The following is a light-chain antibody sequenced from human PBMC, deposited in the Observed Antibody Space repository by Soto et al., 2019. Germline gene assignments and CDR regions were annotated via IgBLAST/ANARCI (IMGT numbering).Light chain of an antibody. V-gene: IGKV3-11*01. CDR2: DAS. CDR3: QQRSNWPPWT. Sequence: EIVLPQSPATPSLSPGERATLSCRASQSVSSYLAWYQQKPGQAPRLLIYDASNGATGIPARFSGSGSGTDFTLTIISLEPEDFAVYYCQQRSNWPPWTFGQGNKVDLK. J-gene: IGKJ1*01. CDR1: QSVSSY.